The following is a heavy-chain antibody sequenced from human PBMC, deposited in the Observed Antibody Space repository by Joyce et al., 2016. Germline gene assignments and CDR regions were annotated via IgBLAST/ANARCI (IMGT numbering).Heavy chain of an antibody. J-gene: IGHJ5*01. CDR1: GFTFSNYA. D-gene: IGHD6-19*01. V-gene: IGHV3-23*01. CDR3: AKGNGWYAHGGWFDS. Sequence: EVQLLESGGGLVQPGGSLRLSCVAYGFTFSNYAMSWVSQAPGKGLEWVSVSSGSGGTTYYAYSVKGRFTISRDNSKDTVWLQMDGLRAEDTAVYYCAKGNGWYAHGGWFDSWGQGTLGTVSS. CDR2: SSGSGGTT.